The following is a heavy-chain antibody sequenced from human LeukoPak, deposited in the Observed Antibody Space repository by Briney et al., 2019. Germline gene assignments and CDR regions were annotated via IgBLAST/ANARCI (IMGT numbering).Heavy chain of an antibody. V-gene: IGHV3-30*18. Sequence: GGSLRLSCAVSGFTFSSYGIYWVRQAPGKGLEWVAVISYDGSNKNYADSVKGRFTISRDNSKNTLYLQMNSLRAEDTAVYYCAKEKDRYSSSWSHFDYWGQGTLVTVSS. D-gene: IGHD6-13*01. CDR1: GFTFSSYG. CDR2: ISYDGSNK. CDR3: AKEKDRYSSSWSHFDY. J-gene: IGHJ4*02.